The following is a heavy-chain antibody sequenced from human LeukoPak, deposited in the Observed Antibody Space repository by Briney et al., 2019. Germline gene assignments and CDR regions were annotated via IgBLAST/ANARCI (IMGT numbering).Heavy chain of an antibody. CDR2: IYYSGST. CDR3: ARVAAAGTESDP. V-gene: IGHV4-39*01. CDR1: GGSISSSSYY. D-gene: IGHD6-13*01. J-gene: IGHJ5*02. Sequence: SETLSLTCTVPGGSISSSSYYWGWIRQPPGKGLEWIGSIYYSGSTYYNPPLKSRVTISVDTSKNQFSLKLSSVTAADTAVYYCARVAAAGTESDPWGQGTLVTVSS.